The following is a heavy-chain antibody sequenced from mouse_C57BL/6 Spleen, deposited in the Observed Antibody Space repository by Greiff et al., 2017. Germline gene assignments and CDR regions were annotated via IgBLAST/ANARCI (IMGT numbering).Heavy chain of an antibody. CDR2: ISYNGSN. CDR1: GYSITSGYY. J-gene: IGHJ3*01. D-gene: IGHD2-1*01. V-gene: IGHV3-6*01. Sequence: EVKLLESGPGLVKPSQSLSLTCSVTGYSITSGYYWNWIRQFPGNKLEWMGYISYNGSNNYNPSLNNRISITRDTSKHQLFLKLNSVTTEDTATDYCAREGKINYVAWFAYWGQGTLVTVSA. CDR3: AREGKINYVAWFAY.